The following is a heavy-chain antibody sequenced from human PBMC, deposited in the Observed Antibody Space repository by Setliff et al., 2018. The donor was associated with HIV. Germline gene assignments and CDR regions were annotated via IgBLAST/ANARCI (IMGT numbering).Heavy chain of an antibody. CDR2: INPYNGNT. D-gene: IGHD3-16*01. Sequence: ASVKVSCKASGYTFINYGINWLRQAPGQGLEWVGWINPYNGNTKYGQKFQGTVTMTRDTTTSTAYLELRRLRSDDTAVYFCARGGYYYYFGVDVWGQGTTVTVSS. CDR3: ARGGYYYYFGVDV. CDR1: GYTFINYG. V-gene: IGHV1-18*01. J-gene: IGHJ6*02.